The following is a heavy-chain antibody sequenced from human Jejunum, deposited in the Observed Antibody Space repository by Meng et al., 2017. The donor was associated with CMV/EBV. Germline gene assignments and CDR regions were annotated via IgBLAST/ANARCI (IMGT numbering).Heavy chain of an antibody. V-gene: IGHV3-72*01. Sequence: GFSLSDHYMDWVRQAPGKGLEWVGRSRNKANSYTTEYAASVKGRFTISRDESKNSLYLQMNSLETEDTADYYCARVIYDSGNYYSDCWGQGTLVTVSS. J-gene: IGHJ4*02. CDR2: SRNKANSYTT. D-gene: IGHD3-22*01. CDR1: GFSLSDHY. CDR3: ARVIYDSGNYYSDC.